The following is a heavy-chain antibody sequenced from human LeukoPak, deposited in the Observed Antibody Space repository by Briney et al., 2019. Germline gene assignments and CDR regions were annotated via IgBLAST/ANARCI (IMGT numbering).Heavy chain of an antibody. V-gene: IGHV1-46*01. D-gene: IGHD6-6*01. Sequence: AAVKVSCKASGYTFTSYGISWGRQAPGQGLEGMGIINPSGGSTSYAQKFQGRVTMTRDMSTSTVYMELSSLRSEDTAVYYCAREQQAARPFHYYYYMDVWGKGTTVTVS. CDR2: INPSGGST. CDR1: GYTFTSYG. J-gene: IGHJ6*03. CDR3: AREQQAARPFHYYYYMDV.